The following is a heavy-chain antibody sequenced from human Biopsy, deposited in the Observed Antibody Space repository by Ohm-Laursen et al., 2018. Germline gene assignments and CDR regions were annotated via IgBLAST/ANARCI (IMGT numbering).Heavy chain of an antibody. CDR3: ARDRMTDVFGGPTRTDVFDS. Sequence: EASVKVSCKASGYTFTGYYMHWVRQAPGQGLEWMGWINPNSGVTNSAQKFRDRVTLTRDTSISAVYIDLRRLKSDDAAIYYCARDRMTDVFGGPTRTDVFDSWGQGTPVTVSS. V-gene: IGHV1-2*02. CDR1: GYTFTGYY. J-gene: IGHJ4*02. D-gene: IGHD3-10*01. CDR2: INPNSGVT.